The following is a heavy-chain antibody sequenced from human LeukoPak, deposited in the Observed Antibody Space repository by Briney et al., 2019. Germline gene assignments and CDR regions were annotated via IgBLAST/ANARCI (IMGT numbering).Heavy chain of an antibody. CDR1: GGSISSYY. CDR3: ARVGGRTVTSYYFDY. V-gene: IGHV4-59*01. D-gene: IGHD4-17*01. J-gene: IGHJ4*02. CDR2: ISYSGST. Sequence: SETLSLTCTVSGGSISSYYWSWIRQPPGKGLEWIGYISYSGSTNYNPSLKSRVTISVDTSKNQFSLKLNSVTAADTAVYFCARVGGRTVTSYYFDYWGQGTLVTVYS.